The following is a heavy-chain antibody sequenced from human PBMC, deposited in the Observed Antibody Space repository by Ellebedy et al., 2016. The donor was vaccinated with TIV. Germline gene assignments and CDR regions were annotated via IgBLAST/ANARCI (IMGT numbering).Heavy chain of an antibody. V-gene: IGHV4-39*01. CDR2: IFYNERV. D-gene: IGHD3-10*01. CDR1: GGSIDRSSYY. Sequence: MPSETLSLTCTVSGGSIDRSSYYWGWVRQSPGKGLEWIGSIFYNERVYYNPSLESRVTISVDTSKDQFSLKLNAVTAADTAVYFCARHFRYGEFFLDYWGQGTLVTVSS. J-gene: IGHJ4*02. CDR3: ARHFRYGEFFLDY.